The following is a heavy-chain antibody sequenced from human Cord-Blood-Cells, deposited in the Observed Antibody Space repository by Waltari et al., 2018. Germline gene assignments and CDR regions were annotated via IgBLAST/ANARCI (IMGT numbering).Heavy chain of an antibody. J-gene: IGHJ3*02. Sequence: QVQLVQSGAEVKKTGPSVEVPCQASGGIFSSHAIRWVRQAPGQGLEWRGGISPIFGTANYAQKFQGRVTITADESTSTAYMELSSLRSEDTAVYYCARDVLAFDIWGQGTMVTVSS. V-gene: IGHV1-69*01. CDR3: ARDVLAFDI. CDR2: ISPIFGTA. CDR1: GGIFSSHA.